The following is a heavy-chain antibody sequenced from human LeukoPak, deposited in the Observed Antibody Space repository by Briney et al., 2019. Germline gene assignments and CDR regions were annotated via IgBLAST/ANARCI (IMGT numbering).Heavy chain of an antibody. CDR3: ARDEAVAGRNFDY. CDR2: INPNSGGT. CDR1: GYTFTGYY. D-gene: IGHD6-19*01. Sequence: ASVKVSCKASGYTFTGYYMHWVRQAPGQGLEWMGWINPNSGGTNYAQKFQGRVTMTRDTSISTAYMELSRLRSDDTAVYYCARDEAVAGRNFDYWGQGTLVTVSS. V-gene: IGHV1-2*02. J-gene: IGHJ4*02.